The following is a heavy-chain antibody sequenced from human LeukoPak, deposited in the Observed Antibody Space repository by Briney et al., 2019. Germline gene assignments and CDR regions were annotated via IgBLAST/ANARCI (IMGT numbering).Heavy chain of an antibody. CDR3: ARGSITMVRGVILGYDY. J-gene: IGHJ4*02. D-gene: IGHD3-10*01. V-gene: IGHV3-21*01. CDR2: ISSSSSYI. Sequence: ACYGVTLGKNGMNGGRRTPRKELEWVSSISSSSSYIYYADSVKGRFTISRDNAKNSLYLQMNSLRAEDTAVYYCARGSITMVRGVILGYDYWGQGTLVTVSS. CDR1: GVTLGKNG.